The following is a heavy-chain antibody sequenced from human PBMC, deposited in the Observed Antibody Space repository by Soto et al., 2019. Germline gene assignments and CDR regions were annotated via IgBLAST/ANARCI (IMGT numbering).Heavy chain of an antibody. CDR1: GCSISSYY. Sequence: PSETLSLTCNVSGCSISSYYWSWIRQPPGKGLEWIGYVYYSGSTNYNPSLKSRVTISIDTSKNQFSLKLSSVTAADTAVYYCATYANYNHYWGQGTLVTVS. CDR2: VYYSGST. CDR3: ATYANYNHY. J-gene: IGHJ4*02. V-gene: IGHV4-59*01. D-gene: IGHD4-4*01.